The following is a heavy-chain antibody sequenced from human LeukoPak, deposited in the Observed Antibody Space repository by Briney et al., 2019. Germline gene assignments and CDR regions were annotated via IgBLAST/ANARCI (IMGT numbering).Heavy chain of an antibody. V-gene: IGHV3-23*01. CDR2: IGASGGST. CDR3: ARDTMVRGASPPDYYYGMDV. J-gene: IGHJ6*02. Sequence: GGSLRLSCATSGFTFSSYAMSWVRQAPGKGLEWVSGIGASGGSTYYADSVKGRFTISRDNSKNTLYLQMNSLRAEDTAVYYCARDTMVRGASPPDYYYGMDVWGQGTTVTVSS. CDR1: GFTFSSYA. D-gene: IGHD3-10*01.